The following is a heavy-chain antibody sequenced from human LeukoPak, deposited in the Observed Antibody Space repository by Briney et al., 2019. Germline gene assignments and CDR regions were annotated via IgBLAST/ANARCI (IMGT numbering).Heavy chain of an antibody. Sequence: PGGSLRLSCAASGFTFSTYWMSWVRQAPGKGLEWVADIKQDGSEKYYVDSVKGRFTISRDNAKNSLYLQMDSLRAEDTAVYYCARDPRSDIVVVVAATLFDYWGQGTLVTVSS. CDR1: GFTFSTYW. J-gene: IGHJ4*02. D-gene: IGHD2-15*01. CDR2: IKQDGSEK. CDR3: ARDPRSDIVVVVAATLFDY. V-gene: IGHV3-7*05.